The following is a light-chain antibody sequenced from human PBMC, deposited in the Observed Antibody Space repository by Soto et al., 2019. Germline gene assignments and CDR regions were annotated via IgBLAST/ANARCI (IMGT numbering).Light chain of an antibody. CDR2: DVN. V-gene: IGLV2-11*01. CDR1: SSDVGGYNY. CDR3: CSYAGSYTVV. Sequence: QSALTQPRSVSGSPGQSVTISCTGTSSDVGGYNYVSWYQQHPGKAPKLMIYDVNKRPSGVPDRFSGSKSGNTASLTISGLPAEDEAAYYCCSYAGSYTVVFGGGTKLTVL. J-gene: IGLJ2*01.